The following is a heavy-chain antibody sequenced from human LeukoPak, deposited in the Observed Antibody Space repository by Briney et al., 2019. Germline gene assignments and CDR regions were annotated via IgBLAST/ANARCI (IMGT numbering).Heavy chain of an antibody. CDR1: GGSISSSSYY. CDR2: ISTSGST. V-gene: IGHV4-61*02. J-gene: IGHJ4*02. Sequence: SETLSLTCTVSGGSISSSSYYWSWIRQPAGKGLEWIGRISTSGSTNYNPSLKSRVTISVDTSKNQFSLKLSSVTAADTAVYYCARGPTYYYGSGSYYYYWGQGTLVTVSS. D-gene: IGHD3-10*01. CDR3: ARGPTYYYGSGSYYYY.